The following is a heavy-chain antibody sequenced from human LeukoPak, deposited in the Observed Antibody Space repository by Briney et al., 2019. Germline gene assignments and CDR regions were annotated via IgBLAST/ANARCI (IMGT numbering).Heavy chain of an antibody. CDR2: IKQDGSEK. D-gene: IGHD3-22*01. J-gene: IGHJ4*02. V-gene: IGHV3-7*01. Sequence: GGSLRLSCAASGFTFSSYWMSWVRQAPGKGLEWVANIKQDGSEKYYADSVKGRFTISRDNSKNTLYLQMNSLRAEDTAVYYCARVGGEYYDSSGYISYWGQGTLVTVSS. CDR3: ARVGGEYYDSSGYISY. CDR1: GFTFSSYW.